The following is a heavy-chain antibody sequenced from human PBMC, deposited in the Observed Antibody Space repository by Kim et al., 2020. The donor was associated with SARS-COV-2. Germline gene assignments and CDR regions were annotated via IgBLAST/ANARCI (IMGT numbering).Heavy chain of an antibody. J-gene: IGHJ4*01. CDR1: GFTFSSYG. D-gene: IGHD2-2*01. Sequence: GGSLRLSCAASGFTFSSYGMHWVRQAPGKGLEWVAVISYDGSNKYYADSVKGRFTISRDNSKNTLYLQMNSLRAEDTAVYYCAKAGDIVVVPAAFDYWG. CDR2: ISYDGSNK. CDR3: AKAGDIVVVPAAFDY. V-gene: IGHV3-30*18.